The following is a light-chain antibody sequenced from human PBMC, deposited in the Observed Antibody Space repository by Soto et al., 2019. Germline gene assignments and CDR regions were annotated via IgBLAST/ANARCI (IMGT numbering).Light chain of an antibody. Sequence: DIQMTQSPSSLSASVGDRVTITCRASQSISSYLNWYQQKPGKAPKLLIYAASSLQSGVPSRFSGSGSGTDFTLTISSLQPEDFATYYCQQSYSTPPAFGQRAKAAIK. CDR1: QSISSY. CDR2: AAS. J-gene: IGKJ1*01. CDR3: QQSYSTPPA. V-gene: IGKV1-39*01.